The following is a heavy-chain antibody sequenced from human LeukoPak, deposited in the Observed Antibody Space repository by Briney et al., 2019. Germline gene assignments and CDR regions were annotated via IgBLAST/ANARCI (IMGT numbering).Heavy chain of an antibody. D-gene: IGHD3-10*01. CDR1: GFTISSNS. CDR2: IYSGGNT. V-gene: IGHV3-53*01. Sequence: GGSLRLSCAASGFTISSNSMNWVRRAPGEGLQWVSVIYSGGNTYYADAVKGRFTISRDNSKNTLYLQMNSLSAEDTAIYYCARENNFGSGVDVWGQGTTVTVSS. CDR3: ARENNFGSGVDV. J-gene: IGHJ6*02.